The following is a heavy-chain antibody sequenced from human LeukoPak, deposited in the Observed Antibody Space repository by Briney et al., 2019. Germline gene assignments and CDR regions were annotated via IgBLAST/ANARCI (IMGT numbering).Heavy chain of an antibody. D-gene: IGHD2-15*01. J-gene: IGHJ4*02. CDR3: ARGYCSGGTCYSWGLYFDY. CDR2: IYYSGST. Sequence: PSETLSLTCTVSGGFISSYHWSWIRQPPGKGLEWIGYIYYSGSTNYNPSLKSRVTISVDTSKNQFSLKLSSVTAADTAVYYCARGYCSGGTCYSWGLYFDYWGQGTLVTVSS. CDR1: GGFISSYH. V-gene: IGHV4-59*01.